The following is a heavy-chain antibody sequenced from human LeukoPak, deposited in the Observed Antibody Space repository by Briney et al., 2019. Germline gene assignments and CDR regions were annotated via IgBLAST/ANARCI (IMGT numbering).Heavy chain of an antibody. CDR3: ARDSRWLVRYYFDY. V-gene: IGHV4-34*01. CDR1: GGSFSGYY. J-gene: IGHJ4*02. Sequence: SETLSLTCAVYGGSFSGYYWSWIRQPPGKGLEWIGEINHSGSTNYNPSLKSRVTISVDTSKNQFSLKLSSVTAADTAVYYCARDSRWLVRYYFDYWGQGTLVTVSS. D-gene: IGHD6-19*01. CDR2: INHSGST.